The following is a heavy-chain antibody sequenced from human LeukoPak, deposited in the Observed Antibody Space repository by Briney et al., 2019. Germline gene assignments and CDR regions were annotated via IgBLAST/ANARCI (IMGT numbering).Heavy chain of an antibody. V-gene: IGHV4-59*01. CDR2: IYYSGST. Sequence: SETLSLTCTVSGGSISSYYWSWIRQPPGKGLEWIGYIYYSGSTNYNPSLKSRVTISVDTSKNQFSLKLSSVTAADTAVYYCARSRGYDFWSGYYTDHFDYWGQGTLVTVSS. CDR3: ARSRGYDFWSGYYTDHFDY. CDR1: GGSISSYY. D-gene: IGHD3-3*01. J-gene: IGHJ4*02.